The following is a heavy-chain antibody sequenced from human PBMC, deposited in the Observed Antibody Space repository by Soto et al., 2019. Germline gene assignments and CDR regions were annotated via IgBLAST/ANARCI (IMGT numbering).Heavy chain of an antibody. CDR1: GGSLSGYY. Sequence: QVQLQQWGSGLLKPSETLSLTCAVYGGSLSGYYWSWIRQSPGKGLEWIGQINHSGSANYHPSLKSRVTIFLHTSGNEFSLELSSVTAAYTSVYYWARAPSHYASGLYEGGYYDLDYWGQGTLVTVSS. CDR2: INHSGSA. CDR3: ARAPSHYASGLYEGGYYDLDY. V-gene: IGHV4-34*01. D-gene: IGHD3-10*01. J-gene: IGHJ4*02.